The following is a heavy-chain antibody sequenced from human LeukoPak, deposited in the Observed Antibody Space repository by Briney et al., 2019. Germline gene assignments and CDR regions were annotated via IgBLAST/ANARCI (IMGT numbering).Heavy chain of an antibody. V-gene: IGHV4-39*07. J-gene: IGHJ4*02. CDR1: GGSISSSSYY. CDR3: ARVGSSGYSDY. Sequence: PSETLSLTCTVSGGSISSSSYYWGWIRQPPGKGLEWIGSIYYSGSTYYNPSLKSRVTISVDKSKNQFSLKMSSVTAADTAVYYCARVGSSGYSDYWGQGTLVTVSS. D-gene: IGHD6-25*01. CDR2: IYYSGST.